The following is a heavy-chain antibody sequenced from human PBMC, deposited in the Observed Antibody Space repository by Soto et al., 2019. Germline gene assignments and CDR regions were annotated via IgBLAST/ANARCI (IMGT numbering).Heavy chain of an antibody. Sequence: PSETLSLTCAVSGGSISTSSYYWGWIRQPPGKGLEWIGSIYYSGTTYYNPSLKSRVTISVDTSRNQFSLRLNSVTAADTTVYYCARHYGRGSGSYYSPFDYWGQGTLVTVSS. CDR3: ARHYGRGSGSYYSPFDY. CDR1: GGSISTSSYY. CDR2: IYYSGTT. D-gene: IGHD3-10*01. V-gene: IGHV4-39*01. J-gene: IGHJ4*02.